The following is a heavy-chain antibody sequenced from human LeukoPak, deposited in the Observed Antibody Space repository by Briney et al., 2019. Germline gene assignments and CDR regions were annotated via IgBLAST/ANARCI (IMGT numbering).Heavy chain of an antibody. Sequence: PSETLSLTCTVSGGSINFYYWSWIRQPPGKGLEWIGYIYYSESANYNPSLKSRVTISVDTSKNQFSLKLSSVTAADTAVYYCARHGVPWNAFDIWGQGTMVTVSS. CDR3: ARHGVPWNAFDI. J-gene: IGHJ3*02. D-gene: IGHD3-3*01. V-gene: IGHV4-59*08. CDR2: IYYSESA. CDR1: GGSINFYY.